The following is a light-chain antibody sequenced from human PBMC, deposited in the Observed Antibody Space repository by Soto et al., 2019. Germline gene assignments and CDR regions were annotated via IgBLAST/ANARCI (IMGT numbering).Light chain of an antibody. Sequence: EIVLTQSPGTLSLSPGERATLSCRASQSVSSSYLAWYQQKPGQAPRLLIYGASSRATGIPDRFSGSGSGTDFTLTISRLEPEDLAVYYCHQYGSLYTFGQETKLEIK. J-gene: IGKJ2*01. CDR2: GAS. CDR1: QSVSSSY. V-gene: IGKV3-20*01. CDR3: HQYGSLYT.